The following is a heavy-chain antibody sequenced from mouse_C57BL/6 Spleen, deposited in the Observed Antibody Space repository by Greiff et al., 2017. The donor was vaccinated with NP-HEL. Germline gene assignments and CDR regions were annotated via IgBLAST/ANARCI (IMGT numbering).Heavy chain of an antibody. V-gene: IGHV5-4*03. J-gene: IGHJ4*01. CDR3: ARGITTVVASD. CDR1: GFTFSSYA. Sequence: EVNVVESGGGLVKPGGSLKLSCAASGFTFSSYAMSWVRQTPEKRLEWVATISDGGSYTYYPDNVKGRFTISRDNAKNNLYLQMSHLKSEDTAMYYCARGITTVVASDWGQGTSVTVSS. CDR2: ISDGGSYT. D-gene: IGHD1-1*01.